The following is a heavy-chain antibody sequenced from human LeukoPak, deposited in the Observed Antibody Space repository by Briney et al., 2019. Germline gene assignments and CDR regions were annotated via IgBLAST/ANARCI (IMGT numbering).Heavy chain of an antibody. D-gene: IGHD3-22*01. CDR2: ISDSGST. Sequence: PETLSLTCVVSGGSLSTHHWSWIRQSPGRGLEWIGYISDSGSTNYNPSLKSRVTISVDTSKNQFSLMLSSVTAADTAVYYCARGYDSSAYYPFNYWGQGTLVTVSS. V-gene: IGHV4-59*11. J-gene: IGHJ4*02. CDR3: ARGYDSSAYYPFNY. CDR1: GGSLSTHH.